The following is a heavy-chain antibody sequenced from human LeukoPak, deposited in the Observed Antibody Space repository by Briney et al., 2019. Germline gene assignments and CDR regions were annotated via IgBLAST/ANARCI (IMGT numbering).Heavy chain of an antibody. CDR3: ARAKGWNYINFDY. J-gene: IGHJ4*02. D-gene: IGHD1-7*01. CDR2: INPNSGGT. CDR1: GYTFTSYD. V-gene: IGHV1-2*04. Sequence: ASVKVSCKASGYTFTSYDINWVRQATGQGLEWMGWINPNSGGTNYAQKFQGWVTMTRDTSISTAYMKLGRLRSDDMAVYYCARAKGWNYINFDYWGQGTLVTVSS.